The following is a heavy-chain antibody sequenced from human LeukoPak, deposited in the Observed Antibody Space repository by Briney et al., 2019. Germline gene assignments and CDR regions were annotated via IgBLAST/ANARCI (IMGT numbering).Heavy chain of an antibody. Sequence: GGSPRLSCAVSGIMVSSNYMSWVRQAPGKGLECVSVIYTGGSTYYTDSVKGRFTISRDNSENTLFLQMNSLRPEDTAMYYCARVIMVRGVIIREFDYWGQGTLVTVSS. CDR2: IYTGGST. V-gene: IGHV3-66*02. CDR1: GIMVSSNY. CDR3: ARVIMVRGVIIREFDY. J-gene: IGHJ4*02. D-gene: IGHD3-10*01.